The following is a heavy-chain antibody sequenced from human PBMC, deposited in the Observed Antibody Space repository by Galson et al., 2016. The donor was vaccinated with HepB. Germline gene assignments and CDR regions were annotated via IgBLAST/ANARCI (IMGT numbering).Heavy chain of an antibody. D-gene: IGHD2-15*01. J-gene: IGHJ5*02. V-gene: IGHV3-30*18. CDR2: MSHDGSHI. CDR3: AKDHGNRWRNKWFEP. Sequence: SLRLSCAASGFTFSNYGMHWLRQAPGKGLEWVAVMSHDGSHIFYVDSVKGRFSISRDNSKNTLYLQMNSLRDEDTAVYDCAKDHGNRWRNKWFEPWGQGTLVTVSS. CDR1: GFTFSNYG.